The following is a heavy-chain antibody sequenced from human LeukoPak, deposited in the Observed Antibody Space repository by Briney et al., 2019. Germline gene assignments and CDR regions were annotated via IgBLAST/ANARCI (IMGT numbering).Heavy chain of an antibody. Sequence: SETLSLTCAVYGGSFSDYYWSWIRQPPGKGLEWIGEINHRGTTNYNPSLKSRVTISVDTSKNQFSPKLKSVTAADTAVYYCARLTTIVYYFDYWGQGTLVTVSS. CDR2: INHRGTT. D-gene: IGHD1-1*01. CDR3: ARLTTIVYYFDY. J-gene: IGHJ4*02. V-gene: IGHV4-34*01. CDR1: GGSFSDYY.